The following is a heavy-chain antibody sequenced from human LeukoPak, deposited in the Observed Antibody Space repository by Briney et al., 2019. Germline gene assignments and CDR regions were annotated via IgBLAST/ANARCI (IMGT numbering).Heavy chain of an antibody. V-gene: IGHV3-33*01. CDR1: GFTFSSYG. CDR2: IWYDGSNK. J-gene: IGHJ4*02. D-gene: IGHD3-22*01. Sequence: QAGGSLRLSCAASGFTFSSYGMHWVRQAPGKGLEWVAVIWYDGSNKYYADSVKGRFTISRDNSKNTLYLQMNSLRAEDTAVYYCARGYYYDSSGYSDFDYWGQGTLVTVSS. CDR3: ARGYYYDSSGYSDFDY.